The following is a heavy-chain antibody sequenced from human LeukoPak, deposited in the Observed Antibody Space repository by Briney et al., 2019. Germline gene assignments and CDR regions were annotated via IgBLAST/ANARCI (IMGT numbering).Heavy chain of an antibody. D-gene: IGHD3-22*01. CDR3: ARGGRGSAAVVAPRSFDI. V-gene: IGHV3-21*01. J-gene: IGHJ3*02. CDR1: GFTFSSYS. CDR2: ISSSSSYI. Sequence: GGSLRLSCAASGFTFSSYSMNWVRQAPGKGLEWVSSISSSSSYIYYADSVKGRFTISRDNAKNSLYLQMNSLRAEDTAVYYCARGGRGSAAVVAPRSFDIWGQGTMVTVSS.